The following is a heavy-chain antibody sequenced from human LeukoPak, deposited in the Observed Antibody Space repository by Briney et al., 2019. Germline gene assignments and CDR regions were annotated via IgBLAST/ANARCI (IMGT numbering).Heavy chain of an antibody. Sequence: PSETLSITCAVYGGSFSGYYWSWIRQPPGKGLEWIGEINHSGSTNYNPSLKSRVTISVDTSKNQFSLKLSSVTAADTAVYYCARVPLYQLLGNYYYYYGMDAWGQGTTVTVSS. CDR3: ARVPLYQLLGNYYYYYGMDA. J-gene: IGHJ6*02. CDR2: INHSGST. D-gene: IGHD2-2*01. V-gene: IGHV4-34*01. CDR1: GGSFSGYY.